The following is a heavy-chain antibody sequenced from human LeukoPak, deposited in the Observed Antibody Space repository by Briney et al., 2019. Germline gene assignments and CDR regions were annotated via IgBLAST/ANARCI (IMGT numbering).Heavy chain of an antibody. J-gene: IGHJ5*01. V-gene: IGHV3-74*01. CDR1: GFTFSDYW. Sequence: QPGGSLRLSCPASGFTFSDYWMHWVRQAPGKGLVWVSRIHRDGSSTTYADSVKGRFTISRDNAKNTLYLQMNSLRAEDTAMYYCARGTEGYTYGEFDSWGQGTLVTVSS. CDR3: ARGTEGYTYGEFDS. CDR2: IHRDGSST. D-gene: IGHD5-18*01.